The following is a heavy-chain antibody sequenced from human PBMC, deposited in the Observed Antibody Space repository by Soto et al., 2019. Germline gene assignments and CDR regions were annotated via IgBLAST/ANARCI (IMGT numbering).Heavy chain of an antibody. V-gene: IGHV3-43D*04. Sequence: GGSLRLSCAASGFTFDDYAMHWVRQAPGKGLEWVSLISWDGGSTYYADSVKGRFTISRDNSKNSLYLQMNSLRAEDTALYYCAKGDSSSWHYYYYGMDAWGQGTTVTVSS. CDR3: AKGDSSSWHYYYYGMDA. CDR1: GFTFDDYA. D-gene: IGHD6-13*01. J-gene: IGHJ6*02. CDR2: ISWDGGST.